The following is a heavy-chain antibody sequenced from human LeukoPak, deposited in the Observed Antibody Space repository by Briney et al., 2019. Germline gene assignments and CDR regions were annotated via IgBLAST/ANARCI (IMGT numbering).Heavy chain of an antibody. V-gene: IGHV3-13*01. CDR1: GFTFSGYD. D-gene: IGHD5-12*01. J-gene: IGHJ2*01. CDR3: ARVRKYSGYYSWYFDL. CDR2: IGTAGDT. Sequence: GGSLRLSCAASGFTFSGYDMHWVRQATGKGLEWVSAIGTAGDTYYPGSVKGRFTISRENAKNSLYLQMNSLRAGDTAVYYCARVRKYSGYYSWYFDLWGRGTLVTVSS.